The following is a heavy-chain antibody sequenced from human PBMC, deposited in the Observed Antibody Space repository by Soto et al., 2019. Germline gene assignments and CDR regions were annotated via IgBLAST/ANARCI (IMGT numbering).Heavy chain of an antibody. CDR1: GGSISSSNW. CDR3: ARGDLWLGELPLYYYYGMDV. Sequence: SETLSLTCAVSGGSISSSNWWSWVRQPPGKGLEWIGEIYHSGSTNYNPSLKSRVTISVDKSKNQFSLKLSSVTAADTAVYYCARGDLWLGELPLYYYYGMDVWGQGTTVTVSS. V-gene: IGHV4-4*02. D-gene: IGHD3-10*01. CDR2: IYHSGST. J-gene: IGHJ6*02.